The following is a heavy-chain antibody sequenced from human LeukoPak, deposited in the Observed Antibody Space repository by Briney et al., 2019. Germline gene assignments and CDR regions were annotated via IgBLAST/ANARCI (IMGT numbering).Heavy chain of an antibody. Sequence: ASVKVSCKASGYTLTSYGISWVRQAPGQGLEWMGWISAYNGNTNYAQKLQGRVTMTTDTSTSTAYMELRSLRSDDTAVYYCGKVEMATIAVNWFDGWGQGTLV. CDR2: ISAYNGNT. J-gene: IGHJ5*02. V-gene: IGHV1-18*01. D-gene: IGHD5-24*01. CDR3: GKVEMATIAVNWFDG. CDR1: GYTLTSYG.